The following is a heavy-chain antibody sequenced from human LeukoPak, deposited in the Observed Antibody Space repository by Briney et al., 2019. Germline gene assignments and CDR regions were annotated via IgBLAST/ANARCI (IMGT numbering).Heavy chain of an antibody. J-gene: IGHJ4*02. CDR3: AKDRSPDIVVVPAAKTLAY. Sequence: GGSLRLSCAASGFTFSSYGMSWVRQAPGKGLEWVSAISGSGGSTYYADSVKGRFTISRDNSKNTLYLQMNSLTAEDTAVYYCAKDRSPDIVVVPAAKTLAYWGQGTLVTVSS. V-gene: IGHV3-23*01. D-gene: IGHD2-2*01. CDR2: ISGSGGST. CDR1: GFTFSSYG.